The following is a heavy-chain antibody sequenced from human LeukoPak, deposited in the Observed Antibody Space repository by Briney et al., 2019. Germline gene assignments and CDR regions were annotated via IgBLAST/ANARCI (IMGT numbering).Heavy chain of an antibody. D-gene: IGHD1-26*01. CDR2: IYHSGST. CDR3: ARARGKDSGRFPFDY. V-gene: IGHV4-38-2*02. Sequence: KPSETLSLTCTVSGYSISSGYYWGWIRQPPGKGLEWIGSIYHSGSTHYNPSLKSRVTISVDTSKNQFSLKLSSVTAADTAVYYCARARGKDSGRFPFDYWGQGTLVSVSS. CDR1: GYSISSGYY. J-gene: IGHJ4*02.